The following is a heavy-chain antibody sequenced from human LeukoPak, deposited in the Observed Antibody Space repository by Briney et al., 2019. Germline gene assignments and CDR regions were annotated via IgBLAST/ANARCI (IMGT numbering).Heavy chain of an antibody. Sequence: TGGSLRLSCSASGLTFRSSAMHWVRQAPGKGLECVSGITGNGGGTFYADSVKGRFTISRDNFKNTLYLQMSSLRAEDTAVYYCAKGSSYFYDSSDYRLDYWGQGTPVTVSS. CDR1: GLTFRSSA. CDR2: ITGNGGGT. CDR3: AKGSSYFYDSSDYRLDY. V-gene: IGHV3-64D*06. D-gene: IGHD3-22*01. J-gene: IGHJ4*02.